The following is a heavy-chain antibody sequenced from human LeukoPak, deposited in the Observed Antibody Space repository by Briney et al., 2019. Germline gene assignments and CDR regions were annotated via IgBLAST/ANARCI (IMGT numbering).Heavy chain of an antibody. CDR3: ARVGTTVTTNWFDP. D-gene: IGHD4-11*01. Sequence: TPSETLSLTCTVSGGSISSYYWSWIRQPPGKGLEWIGYIYYSGSTNYNPSLKSRVTISVDTSKNQFSLKVSSVTAADTAVYYCARVGTTVTTNWFDPWGQGTLVTVSS. CDR2: IYYSGST. CDR1: GGSISSYY. J-gene: IGHJ5*02. V-gene: IGHV4-59*01.